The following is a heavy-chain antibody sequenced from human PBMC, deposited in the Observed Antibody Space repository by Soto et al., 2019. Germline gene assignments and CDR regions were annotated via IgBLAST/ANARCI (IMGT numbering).Heavy chain of an antibody. CDR3: AREGYPFDY. Sequence: PGGSLRLSCAASGFTFSSYSMNWVRQAPGKGLEWVSYISRSSSTIYYADSVKGRFTISRDNAKNSLYLQINSLRDEDTAVYYCAREGYPFDYWGQGTLVTVSS. V-gene: IGHV3-48*02. J-gene: IGHJ4*02. CDR2: ISRSSSTI. CDR1: GFTFSSYS. D-gene: IGHD5-12*01.